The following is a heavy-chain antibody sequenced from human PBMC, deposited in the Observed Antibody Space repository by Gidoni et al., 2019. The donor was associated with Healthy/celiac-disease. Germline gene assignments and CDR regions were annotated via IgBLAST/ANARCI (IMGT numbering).Heavy chain of an antibody. CDR2: ISSSSSYI. D-gene: IGHD1-26*01. V-gene: IGHV3-21*01. Sequence: EVQLVESGVGLVKPGGSLRLSCAASGFSFNDYCLNWVRQAPGKGRERGSSISSSSSYIYYADSVKGRFTISRDNAKNSLYLQMNSLRAEDTAVYYCARDPGSYSYFYFDFWGQGTLVTVSS. CDR1: GFSFNDYC. CDR3: ARDPGSYSYFYFDF. J-gene: IGHJ4*02.